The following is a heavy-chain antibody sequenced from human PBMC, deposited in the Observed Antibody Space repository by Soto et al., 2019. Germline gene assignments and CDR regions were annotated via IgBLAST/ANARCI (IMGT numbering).Heavy chain of an antibody. J-gene: IGHJ6*02. CDR3: ARGGLQHALDV. D-gene: IGHD6-13*01. V-gene: IGHV3-74*03. Sequence: EVQLVESGGGLVQPGGSPRLSCAASGFTFSNYWMYWVRQAPGKGLVWVSRVNNDGTDTTHADSVKGRFTISRDNAENTLYLQMNSLRAEDTAVYYCARGGLQHALDVWGQGYTVTVSS. CDR2: VNNDGTDT. CDR1: GFTFSNYW.